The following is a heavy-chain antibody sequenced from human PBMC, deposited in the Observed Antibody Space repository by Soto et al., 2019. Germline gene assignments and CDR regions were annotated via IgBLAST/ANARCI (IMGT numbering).Heavy chain of an antibody. CDR2: ISRDGGTK. Sequence: QVQLVESGGGVVQPGRSLRLSCAGSGFTVSTYGMHWVRQAPGKGLEWVAVISRDGGTKYYADSVKGRFTISRDNSRNTLFLEMNSLRGDDMAVYYCTDEVASGYWGQGTLVTVSS. V-gene: IGHV3-30*03. CDR1: GFTVSTYG. J-gene: IGHJ4*02. D-gene: IGHD3-10*01. CDR3: TDEVASGY.